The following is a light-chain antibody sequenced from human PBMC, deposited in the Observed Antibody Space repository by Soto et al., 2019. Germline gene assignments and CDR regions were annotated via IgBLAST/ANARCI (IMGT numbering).Light chain of an antibody. V-gene: IGLV2-14*01. CDR1: SSDVGGYNY. J-gene: IGLJ3*02. Sequence: QSVLTQPASVSGSPGQSITISCTGTSSDVGGYNYVSWYQQHPGKGPKLMIYDVSNRPSGVSNRFSGSKSGNTASLTISGLQAEDEADYYCSSYTSSSPWVFGGGTKLTVL. CDR3: SSYTSSSPWV. CDR2: DVS.